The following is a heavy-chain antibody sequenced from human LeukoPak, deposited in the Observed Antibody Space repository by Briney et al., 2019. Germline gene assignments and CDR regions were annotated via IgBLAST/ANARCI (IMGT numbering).Heavy chain of an antibody. CDR2: ISNTGTTI. V-gene: IGHV3-11*01. Sequence: GGSLRPSCAASGFPFSDYYMSWIRQAPGKGLEWVAYISNTGTTIYYADSVKGRFTISRDNAKNSLYLQMNSLRAEDTAFYYCARDNSGAFGDSGQGTLVTVSS. D-gene: IGHD1-26*01. J-gene: IGHJ4*02. CDR1: GFPFSDYY. CDR3: ARDNSGAFGD.